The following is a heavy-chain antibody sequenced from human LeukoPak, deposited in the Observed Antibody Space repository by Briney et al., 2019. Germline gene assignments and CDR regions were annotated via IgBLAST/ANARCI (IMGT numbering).Heavy chain of an antibody. CDR3: ARGYYYDSSGYSDAFDI. J-gene: IGHJ3*02. V-gene: IGHV1-18*01. CDR2: ISAYNGNT. Sequence: ASVKVSCKASGYTFTSYGISWVRQAPGQGLEWMGWISAYNGNTNYAQKLQGRVTMTTDTSTSTAYMELRSLRSDDTAAYYCARGYYYDSSGYSDAFDIWGQGTMVTVSS. CDR1: GYTFTSYG. D-gene: IGHD3-22*01.